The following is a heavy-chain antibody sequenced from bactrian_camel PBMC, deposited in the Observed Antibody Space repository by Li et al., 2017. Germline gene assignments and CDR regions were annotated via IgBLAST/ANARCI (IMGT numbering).Heavy chain of an antibody. D-gene: IGHD3*01. CDR1: GFTFSNYD. Sequence: VQLVESGGGLVQPGGFLRLSCAASGFTFSNYDMSWVRQAPGKGLEWVSDIENYGPNTYYADSVKGRFTISRDIAKNTVYLQMNSLKSEDTALYYCATRYGMGAKRGGYNVWGQGTQVTVS. CDR2: IENYGPNT. CDR3: ATRYGMGAKRGGYNV. J-gene: IGHJ4*01. V-gene: IGHV3-2*01.